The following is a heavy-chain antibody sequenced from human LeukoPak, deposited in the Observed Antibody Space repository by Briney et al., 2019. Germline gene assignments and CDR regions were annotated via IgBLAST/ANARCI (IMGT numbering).Heavy chain of an antibody. CDR1: GFPFSSYA. CDR3: AKLCSGGSCYWNY. Sequence: GGSLRLSCSASGFPFSSYAMSWVRQAPGKGLEWVSGISASGGSTDYADSVKGRFTISRDNSKNTLYLQMNSLRAEDTAVYYCAKLCSGGSCYWNYWGQGTLVTVSS. J-gene: IGHJ4*02. D-gene: IGHD2-15*01. V-gene: IGHV3-23*01. CDR2: ISASGGST.